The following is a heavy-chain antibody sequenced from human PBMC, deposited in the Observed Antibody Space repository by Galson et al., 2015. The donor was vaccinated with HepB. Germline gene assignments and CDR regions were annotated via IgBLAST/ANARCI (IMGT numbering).Heavy chain of an antibody. Sequence: SLRLSCAASGFNFNNHWMHWVRQVPGRGLVWVSFINTDGSRTHYADSVRGRFTISRDNAKNTLYLQMNSLRVEDTAVYYRAKDLTWGASDYWGQGALVTVSS. D-gene: IGHD1-26*01. CDR2: INTDGSRT. CDR1: GFNFNNHW. CDR3: AKDLTWGASDY. V-gene: IGHV3-74*01. J-gene: IGHJ4*02.